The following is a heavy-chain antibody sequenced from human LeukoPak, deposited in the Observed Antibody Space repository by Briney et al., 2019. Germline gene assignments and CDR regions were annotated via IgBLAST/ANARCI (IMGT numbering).Heavy chain of an antibody. J-gene: IGHJ5*02. CDR3: ASIRYFDRSYGFEP. Sequence: SETLSLTCTVSGYSISSGYYWGWIRQPPGKGLEWIGSIYHSGSTYYNPSLKSRVTISVDTSKNQFSLKLSSVTAADTAVYYCASIRYFDRSYGFEPWGQGTLVTVSS. CDR2: IYHSGST. D-gene: IGHD3-9*01. CDR1: GYSISSGYY. V-gene: IGHV4-38-2*02.